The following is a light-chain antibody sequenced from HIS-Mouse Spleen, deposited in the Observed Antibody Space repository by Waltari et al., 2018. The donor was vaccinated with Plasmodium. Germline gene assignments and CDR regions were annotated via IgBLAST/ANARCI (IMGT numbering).Light chain of an antibody. Sequence: AIRLTQSPSSLSASTGDRVTITCRPSQGISSYLPWYQQNPGKAPKLLIYAASTLQSGVPSRFSGSGSGTDFTLTISCLQSEDFATYYCQQYYSYLLTFGGGTK. V-gene: IGKV1-8*01. CDR1: QGISSY. J-gene: IGKJ4*01. CDR2: AAS. CDR3: QQYYSYLLT.